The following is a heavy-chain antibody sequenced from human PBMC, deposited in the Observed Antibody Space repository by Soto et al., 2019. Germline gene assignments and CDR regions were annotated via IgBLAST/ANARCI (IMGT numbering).Heavy chain of an antibody. V-gene: IGHV1-18*04. J-gene: IGHJ5*02. CDR1: GYTFTGYV. Sequence: ASVKVSCKASGYTFTGYVISWVRQAPGQGLEWMGLISAYNGNTNYAQKLQGRVTMTTDTSTSTAYMELRSLRSDDTAVYYCARVPQWLVLSCFDPWGQGTLVTVSS. CDR2: ISAYNGNT. D-gene: IGHD6-19*01. CDR3: ARVPQWLVLSCFDP.